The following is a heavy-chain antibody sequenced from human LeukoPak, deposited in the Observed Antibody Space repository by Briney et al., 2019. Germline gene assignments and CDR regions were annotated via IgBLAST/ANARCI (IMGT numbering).Heavy chain of an antibody. Sequence: SETLSLTCAVYGGSFSGYYWSWIRQPPGKGLEWIGSIYYSGSTYYNSSLKSRVTISVDTSKNQSSLKLSSLTAADTAVYYCARAAYCGGDCYLFDYWGQGTLVTVFS. CDR2: IYYSGST. D-gene: IGHD2-21*02. J-gene: IGHJ4*02. CDR3: ARAAYCGGDCYLFDY. CDR1: GGSFSGYY. V-gene: IGHV4-34*01.